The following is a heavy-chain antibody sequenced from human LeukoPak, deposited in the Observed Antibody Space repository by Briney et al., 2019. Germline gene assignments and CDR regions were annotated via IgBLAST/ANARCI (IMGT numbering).Heavy chain of an antibody. Sequence: PSETLSLTCTVSGGSISSGDYYWSWIRQPPGKGLEWIGYIYYSGSTNYNPSLKSRVTISVDTSKNQFSLKLSSVTAADTAVYYCARDRVAQIIAAAGPDFDPWGQGTLVTVSS. CDR1: GGSISSGDYY. V-gene: IGHV4-61*08. CDR2: IYYSGST. D-gene: IGHD6-13*01. CDR3: ARDRVAQIIAAAGPDFDP. J-gene: IGHJ5*02.